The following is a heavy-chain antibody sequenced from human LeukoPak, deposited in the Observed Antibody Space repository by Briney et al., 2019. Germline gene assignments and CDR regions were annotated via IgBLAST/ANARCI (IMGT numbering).Heavy chain of an antibody. V-gene: IGHV4-38-2*02. D-gene: IGHD6-13*01. CDR2: IYHSGST. J-gene: IGHJ4*02. CDR1: GYSISSGYY. Sequence: KPSETLSLTCAVSGYSISSGYYWGWSRQPPGKGLEWIGSIYHSGSTYYNPSLKSRVTISVDTSKNQFSLKLSSVTAADTAVYYCARDVGIAAAYDYWGQGTLVTVSS. CDR3: ARDVGIAAAYDY.